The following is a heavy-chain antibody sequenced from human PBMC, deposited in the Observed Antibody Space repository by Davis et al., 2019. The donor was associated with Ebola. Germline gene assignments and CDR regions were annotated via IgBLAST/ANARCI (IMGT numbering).Heavy chain of an antibody. CDR2: ISYDGNNK. CDR1: GFSFSTYA. Sequence: GESLKISCAASGFSFSTYAVHWVRQAPGKGLEWVAVISYDGNNKFYADSVKGRFTISRDNSKNTLYLQMNSLRAEDTAVYYCARAPYYDSSGYYDYWGLGTLVTVSS. J-gene: IGHJ4*02. D-gene: IGHD3-22*01. CDR3: ARAPYYDSSGYYDY. V-gene: IGHV3-30-3*01.